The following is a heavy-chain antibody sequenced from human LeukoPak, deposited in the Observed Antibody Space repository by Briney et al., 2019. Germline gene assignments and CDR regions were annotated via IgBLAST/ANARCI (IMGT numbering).Heavy chain of an antibody. D-gene: IGHD6-19*01. J-gene: IGHJ3*01. CDR3: ATGTVAGDAFDL. CDR1: EFTFSTFK. Sequence: GGSLRLSCAASEFTFSTFKMNWVRQAPGKGLEWLSYISSSGDRVSYANSVKGRFTVSRDNAKISLHLQMNSLRAEDTAVYFCATGTVAGDAFDLWGQGTMVTVSS. CDR2: ISSSGDRV. V-gene: IGHV3-48*03.